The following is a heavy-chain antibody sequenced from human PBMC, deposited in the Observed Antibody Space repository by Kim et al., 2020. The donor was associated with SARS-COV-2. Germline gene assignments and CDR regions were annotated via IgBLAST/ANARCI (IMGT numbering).Heavy chain of an antibody. CDR3: ARQGITGWNGNWFDP. CDR1: GYSFTSYW. V-gene: IGHV5-51*01. CDR2: IYPGDSDT. Sequence: GESLKISCKGSGYSFTSYWIGWVRQMPGKGLEWMGIIYPGDSDTRYSPSFQGQVTISADKSISTAYLQWSSLKASDTAMYYCARQGITGWNGNWFDPWGQGTLVTVSS. J-gene: IGHJ5*02. D-gene: IGHD1-20*01.